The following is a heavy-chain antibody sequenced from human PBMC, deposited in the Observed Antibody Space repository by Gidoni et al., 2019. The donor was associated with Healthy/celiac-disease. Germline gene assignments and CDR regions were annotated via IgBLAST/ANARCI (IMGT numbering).Heavy chain of an antibody. Sequence: QLQLQESGSGLVKPSQTLSLTCAVSGGSISSGGYSWSWIRQPPGKGLEWIGYIYHSGSTYYNPSLKSRVTISVDRSKNQFSLKLSSVTAADTAVYYCARDKGGYDWSGGFDPWGQGTLVTVSS. CDR2: IYHSGST. J-gene: IGHJ5*02. CDR3: ARDKGGYDWSGGFDP. CDR1: GGSISSGGYS. V-gene: IGHV4-30-2*01. D-gene: IGHD5-12*01.